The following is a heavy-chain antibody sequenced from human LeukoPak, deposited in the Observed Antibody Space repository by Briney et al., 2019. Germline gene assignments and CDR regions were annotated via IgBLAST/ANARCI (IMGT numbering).Heavy chain of an antibody. Sequence: PGGSMRLSCAASGFTFSSYSMNWVRQAPGKGLEWVSSISSSSSYIYYADSVKGRFTISRDNAKNSLYLQMNGLRAEDTAVYYCARGRPRAYDSSGYRDDYWGQGTLVTVSS. V-gene: IGHV3-21*01. CDR1: GFTFSSYS. D-gene: IGHD3-22*01. CDR2: ISSSSSYI. J-gene: IGHJ4*02. CDR3: ARGRPRAYDSSGYRDDY.